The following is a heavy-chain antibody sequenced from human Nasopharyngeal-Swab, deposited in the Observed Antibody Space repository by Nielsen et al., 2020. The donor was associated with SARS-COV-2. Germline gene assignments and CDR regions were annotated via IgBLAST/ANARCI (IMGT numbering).Heavy chain of an antibody. Sequence: GESLKISCAASGLTFTNSWMSWVRQAPGKGLEWVANIKQDGSDKYYVDSVKGRFTISRDNAKNSLELQMNSLRVEDTAVYYCGRGGKLGALDIWGQGTMVIVSS. CDR3: GRGGKLGALDI. J-gene: IGHJ3*02. D-gene: IGHD3-16*01. CDR2: IKQDGSDK. V-gene: IGHV3-7*01. CDR1: GLTFTNSW.